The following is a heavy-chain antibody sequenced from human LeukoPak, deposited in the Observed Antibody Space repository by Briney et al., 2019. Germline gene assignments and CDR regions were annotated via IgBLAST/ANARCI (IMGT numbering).Heavy chain of an antibody. CDR3: AKGDRNFISGAMYYFDY. V-gene: IGHV3-33*06. J-gene: IGHJ4*02. Sequence: PGRSLRLSCAASGFTFSSYGMHWVRQAPGKGLEWVAVIWYDGSNKYYADSVKGRFTISRDNSKNTLYLQMNSLRAEDTAIYFCAKGDRNFISGAMYYFDYWGQGTLVPVSS. CDR1: GFTFSSYG. CDR2: IWYDGSNK. D-gene: IGHD3-10*01.